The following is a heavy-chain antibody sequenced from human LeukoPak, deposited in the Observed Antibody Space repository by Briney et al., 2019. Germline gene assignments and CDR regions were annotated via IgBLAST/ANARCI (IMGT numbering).Heavy chain of an antibody. J-gene: IGHJ4*02. V-gene: IGHV3-23*01. CDR2: ISGSGGDT. CDR1: GFTFSSYA. CDR3: AEDPSGSRGYFDY. Sequence: GGSLRLSCAASGFTFSSYAMIWVRQAPGKGLEWVSAISGSGGDTYYADSVKGRFTIFRDNSKNTVYLRMNSLRAEDTAVYYCAEDPSGSRGYFDYWGQGTLVTVSS. D-gene: IGHD3-10*01.